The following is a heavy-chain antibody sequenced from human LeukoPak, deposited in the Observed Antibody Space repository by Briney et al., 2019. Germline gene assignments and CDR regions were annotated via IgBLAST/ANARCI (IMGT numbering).Heavy chain of an antibody. V-gene: IGHV3-53*01. J-gene: IGHJ4*02. CDR1: GFIVSSNY. D-gene: IGHD3-22*01. CDR3: ARVDTSGYVDY. CDR2: IYSGDNT. Sequence: PGGSLRLSCAASGFIVSSNYMGWVRQAPGKGLEWVSVIYSGDNTYYADSVKGRLTISRDNSKNTLYLQMNSLRAEDTAVYYCARVDTSGYVDYWGQGTLVTVSS.